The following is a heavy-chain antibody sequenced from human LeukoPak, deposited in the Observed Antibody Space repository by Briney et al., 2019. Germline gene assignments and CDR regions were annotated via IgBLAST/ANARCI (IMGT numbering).Heavy chain of an antibody. CDR1: SYTFTRYG. Sequence: GASVKVSCKASSYTFTRYGISWVRQAPGQGLEWMGWISGSNGNTNYAQKFQGRVSMTADTSTSTAYMELRSLRSDDTAVYYCARRGYPVYYYYMDVWGKGTTVTISS. CDR3: ARRGYPVYYYYMDV. CDR2: ISGSNGNT. J-gene: IGHJ6*03. D-gene: IGHD5-12*01. V-gene: IGHV1-18*01.